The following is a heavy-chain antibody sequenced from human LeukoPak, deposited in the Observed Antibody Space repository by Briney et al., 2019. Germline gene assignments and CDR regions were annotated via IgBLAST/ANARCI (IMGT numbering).Heavy chain of an antibody. V-gene: IGHV3-7*01. CDR3: ARGVGGVDY. CDR1: GFTFSDYY. Sequence: GGSLRLSCAASGFTFSDYYMSWIRQAPGKGLEWVANINQDGSDQNYVDSVKGRFTVSRDNARNSVYLQMNSLTAEDMAVYYCARGVGGVDYWGQGTLVTVSS. CDR2: INQDGSDQ. D-gene: IGHD2-21*01. J-gene: IGHJ4*02.